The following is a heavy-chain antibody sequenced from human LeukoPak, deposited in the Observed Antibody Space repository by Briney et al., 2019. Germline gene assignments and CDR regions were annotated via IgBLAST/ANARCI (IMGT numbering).Heavy chain of an antibody. Sequence: ASVTVSFKASGYTFTNFGISWVRQGPGQGLEGMGWISAYNENTNYAQKVQGIVTMTADTSTSTAYMELRSLRSDDTAVYYCARAGGWAREDYKADAFDIWGQGTMVTVSS. CDR1: GYTFTNFG. V-gene: IGHV1-18*01. CDR3: ARAGGWAREDYKADAFDI. D-gene: IGHD6-19*01. CDR2: ISAYNENT. J-gene: IGHJ3*02.